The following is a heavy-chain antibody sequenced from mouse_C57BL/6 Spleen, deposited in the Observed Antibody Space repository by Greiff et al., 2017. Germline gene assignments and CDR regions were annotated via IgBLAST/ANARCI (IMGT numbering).Heavy chain of an antibody. CDR1: GFSLTSYG. D-gene: IGHD4-1*01. J-gene: IGHJ2*01. Sequence: QVQLQQSGPGLVQPSQSLSITCTVSGFSLTSYGVHWVRQSPGKGLEWLGVIWRGGSTDYNAAFISRLSISKDNSKSQVFFKMNSLQADDTAIYYCARNGGLGPLDYWGQGTTLTVAS. CDR2: IWRGGST. V-gene: IGHV2-2*01. CDR3: ARNGGLGPLDY.